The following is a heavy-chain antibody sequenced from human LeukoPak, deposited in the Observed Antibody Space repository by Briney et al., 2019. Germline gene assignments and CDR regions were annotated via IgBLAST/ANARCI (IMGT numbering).Heavy chain of an antibody. CDR1: GFTFCSYS. D-gene: IGHD3-10*01. Sequence: PGGSLRLSCAVSGFTFCSYSMHWVRQAPGKGVGWVAFIRYDGSNKYYADSVKGRFTISRDKSKDTLYLQMNSLSPEDTAVYYWARADANSMVRGVIIPCFDYWGQGALVTVSS. V-gene: IGHV3-30*02. CDR2: IRYDGSNK. CDR3: ARADANSMVRGVIIPCFDY. J-gene: IGHJ4*02.